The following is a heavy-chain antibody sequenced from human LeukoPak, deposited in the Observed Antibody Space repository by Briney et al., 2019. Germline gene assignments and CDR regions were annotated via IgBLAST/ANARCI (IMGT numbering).Heavy chain of an antibody. Sequence: SDTLSLXCTVSGGSISSRSYYWGWIRQPPGRGLEWIGSIYYSGITYYNPSLKSRVTISVDTSKNQFSLKMSSVTAADTAVYYCARHRDSGWTPYDYWGQGTLVTVSS. CDR1: GGSISSRSYY. J-gene: IGHJ4*02. CDR3: ARHRDSGWTPYDY. V-gene: IGHV4-39*01. D-gene: IGHD6-19*01. CDR2: IYYSGIT.